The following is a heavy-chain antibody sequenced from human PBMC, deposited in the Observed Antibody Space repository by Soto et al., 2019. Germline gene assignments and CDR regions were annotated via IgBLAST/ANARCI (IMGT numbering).Heavy chain of an antibody. CDR2: IYYSGST. D-gene: IGHD3-10*01. J-gene: IGHJ6*02. Sequence: SETLSLTCTVSGGYISSGCYYWSWIRQHPGKGLEWIGYIYYSGSTYYNPSLKSRVTISVDTSKNQFSLKLSSVTAADTAVYYCARVEVTMVRGSLYYGMDVWGQGTTVTVSS. V-gene: IGHV4-31*03. CDR3: ARVEVTMVRGSLYYGMDV. CDR1: GGYISSGCYY.